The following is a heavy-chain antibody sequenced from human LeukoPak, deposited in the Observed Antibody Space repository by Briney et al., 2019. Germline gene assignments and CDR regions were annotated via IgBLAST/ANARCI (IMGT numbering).Heavy chain of an antibody. CDR1: GFTFSSYS. CDR3: ARDSKGFLEWLFEENYYYYMDV. Sequence: GGSLRLSCAASGFTFSSYSMNWVRQAPGKGLEWVSSISSSSSYIYYADSVKGRFTISRDNAKNPLYLQMNSLRAEDTAVYYCARDSKGFLEWLFEENYYYYMDVWGKGTTVTVSS. D-gene: IGHD3-3*01. V-gene: IGHV3-21*01. J-gene: IGHJ6*03. CDR2: ISSSSSYI.